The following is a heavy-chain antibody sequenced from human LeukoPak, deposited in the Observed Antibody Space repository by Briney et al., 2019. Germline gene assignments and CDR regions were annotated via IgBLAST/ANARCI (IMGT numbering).Heavy chain of an antibody. Sequence: ASVKVSCKASGFTFTDYYIHWVRQPPGQGLEWMGWINPSSGGTNYAQKFQDTVTMTRDSSISTSYMELSRLTSADTAVYYCARGRAKWASDAFDIWGQGTMVTVSS. CDR2: INPSSGGT. V-gene: IGHV1-2*02. CDR1: GFTFTDYY. D-gene: IGHD1-26*01. CDR3: ARGRAKWASDAFDI. J-gene: IGHJ3*02.